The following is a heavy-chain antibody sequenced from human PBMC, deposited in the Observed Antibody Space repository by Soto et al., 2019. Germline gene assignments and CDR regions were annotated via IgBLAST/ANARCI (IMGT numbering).Heavy chain of an antibody. V-gene: IGHV4-38-2*02. CDR3: ARVHVMVVAGSTFDY. Sequence: SETLSRTCTVFGDYISSGSYWGWIRQPPGEWPEWIASIYHGGTTFYNPSLKSRISISVDTSKNQFSLRLTSVTAADTATYYCARVHVMVVAGSTFDYWGRGTLVTVSS. D-gene: IGHD6-19*01. CDR2: IYHGGTT. J-gene: IGHJ4*03. CDR1: GDYISSGSY.